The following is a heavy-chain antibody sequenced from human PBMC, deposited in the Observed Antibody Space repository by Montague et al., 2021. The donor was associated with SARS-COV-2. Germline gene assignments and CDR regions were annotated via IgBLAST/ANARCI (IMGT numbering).Heavy chain of an antibody. D-gene: IGHD3-10*01. J-gene: IGHJ4*02. CDR2: IYQSGST. CDR3: ARERVGPTRVLNYFVH. V-gene: IGHV4-4*02. Sequence: SETLSLTCTVSGGSISSSNWWGWVRQSQGKGLEWIGEIYQSGSTNYNPSLRSRVTISVDKSKNQFSLKLSSVTAADTAVYYCARERVGPTRVLNYFVHWGQGTLVIVSP. CDR1: GGSISSSNW.